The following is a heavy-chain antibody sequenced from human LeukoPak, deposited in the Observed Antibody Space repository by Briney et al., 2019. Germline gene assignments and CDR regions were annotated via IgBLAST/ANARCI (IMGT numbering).Heavy chain of an antibody. CDR2: IYYSGST. CDR3: ATSPKRDGYNSYYFDY. D-gene: IGHD5-24*01. CDR1: GGSISSGDYY. Sequence: SQTLSLTCTVSGGSISSGDYYWSWIRQPPGKGLEWIGYIYYSGSTNYNPSLKSRVTISVDTSKNQFSLKLSSVTAADTAVYYCATSPKRDGYNSYYFDYWGQGTLVTVPS. V-gene: IGHV4-61*08. J-gene: IGHJ4*02.